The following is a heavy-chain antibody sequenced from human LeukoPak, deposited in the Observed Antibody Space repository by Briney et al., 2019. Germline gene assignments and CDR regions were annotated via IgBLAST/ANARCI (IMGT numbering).Heavy chain of an antibody. Sequence: GGSLRLSCAASGFTFDDYGMSWVRQAPGKGLEWVSGISWNGGSTGYADSVKGRFTISRDNAKNSLYLQMNSLRAEDTALYYCARAAKYYYDSSGYDAFDIWGQGTMVTVSS. CDR3: ARAAKYYYDSSGYDAFDI. D-gene: IGHD3-22*01. J-gene: IGHJ3*02. CDR2: ISWNGGST. V-gene: IGHV3-20*04. CDR1: GFTFDDYG.